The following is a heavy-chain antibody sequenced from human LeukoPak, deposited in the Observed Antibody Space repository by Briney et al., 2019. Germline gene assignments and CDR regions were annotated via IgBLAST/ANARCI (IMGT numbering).Heavy chain of an antibody. Sequence: GGSLRLSCAASGFTFSSYAMHWVRQAPGKGLEWVAVISYDKSHKYYADSVKGRFTISRDNSKNTLYLQMNSLRAEDTAVYYCARDTISFQIEKATIPLAYWGQGTLVTVSS. CDR2: ISYDKSHK. J-gene: IGHJ4*02. D-gene: IGHD5-24*01. CDR3: ARDTISFQIEKATIPLAY. CDR1: GFTFSSYA. V-gene: IGHV3-30*04.